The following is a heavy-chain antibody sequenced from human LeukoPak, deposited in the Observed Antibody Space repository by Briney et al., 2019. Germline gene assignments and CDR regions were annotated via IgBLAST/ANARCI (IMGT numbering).Heavy chain of an antibody. CDR1: GFTFSGFG. D-gene: IGHD6-13*01. V-gene: IGHV3-23*01. CDR3: ANDRVSNAIASRFDP. CDR2: IRGGGGTK. Sequence: PGGSLRLSCAASGFTFSGFGMNWVRQTPGKGLEWVSTIRGGGGTKYYADSVRGRFTISRDNSKNTLYLQMNSLRAEDTAVYYCANDRVSNAIASRFDPWGQGTLVSASS. J-gene: IGHJ5*02.